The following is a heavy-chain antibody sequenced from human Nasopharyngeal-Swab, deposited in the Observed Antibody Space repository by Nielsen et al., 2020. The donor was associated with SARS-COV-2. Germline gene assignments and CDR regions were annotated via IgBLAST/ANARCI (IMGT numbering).Heavy chain of an antibody. D-gene: IGHD3-10*01. Sequence: SVKVSCKASGYTFTTYGISWVRQAPGQGLEWIGRIIPIFGTPNYAQKFQGRVTITADKSTSTAYMELSSLRSEDTAVYFCASPRVVRLAYAFDIWGQGTMVTVSS. CDR1: GYTFTTYG. CDR2: IIPIFGTP. J-gene: IGHJ3*02. CDR3: ASPRVVRLAYAFDI. V-gene: IGHV1-69*06.